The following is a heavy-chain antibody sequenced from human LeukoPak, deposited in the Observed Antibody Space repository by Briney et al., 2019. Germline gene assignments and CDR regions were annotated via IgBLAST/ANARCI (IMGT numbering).Heavy chain of an antibody. CDR2: TYYRSKWYN. CDR1: GDSVSSNSAA. Sequence: SQTLSLTCAISGDSVSSNSAAWNWIRQSPSRGLEWLGRTYYRSKWYNDYAVSVKSRITIKPDTSKNQFSLQLKSVTPEDTAVYYCARWTRVKQLIGDYYGMDVWGQGTTVTVSS. J-gene: IGHJ6*02. V-gene: IGHV6-1*01. D-gene: IGHD6-13*01. CDR3: ARWTRVKQLIGDYYGMDV.